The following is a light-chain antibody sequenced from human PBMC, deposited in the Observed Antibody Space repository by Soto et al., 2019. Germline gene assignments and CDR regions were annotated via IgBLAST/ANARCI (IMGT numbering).Light chain of an antibody. CDR3: QQYNSYPIT. J-gene: IGKJ5*01. CDR1: QSISSN. V-gene: IGKV3-15*01. CDR2: GAS. Sequence: EIVMTQSPATLSVSLGERATLSCRASQSISSNLAWYQQKPGQAPRLLIYGASTRATGIPDRFSGSGSGTEFTLTISCLQPDDFATYYCQQYNSYPITIGQGTRLEI.